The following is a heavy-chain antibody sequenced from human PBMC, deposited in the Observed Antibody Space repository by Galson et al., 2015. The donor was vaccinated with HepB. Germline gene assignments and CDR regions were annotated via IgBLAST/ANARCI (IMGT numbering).Heavy chain of an antibody. CDR2: IKQDGSEK. Sequence: LRLSCAASGFTFSSYWMSWVRQAPGKGLEWVANIKQDGSEKYYVDSVKGRFTISRDNAKNSLYLQMNSLRAEDTAVYYCARVITGRGMVRGKAPFDYWGQGTLVTVSS. CDR3: ARVITGRGMVRGKAPFDY. CDR1: GFTFSSYW. J-gene: IGHJ4*02. V-gene: IGHV3-7*03. D-gene: IGHD3-10*01.